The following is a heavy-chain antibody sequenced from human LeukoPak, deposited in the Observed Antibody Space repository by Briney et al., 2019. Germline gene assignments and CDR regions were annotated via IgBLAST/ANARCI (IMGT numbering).Heavy chain of an antibody. D-gene: IGHD4-4*01. J-gene: IGHJ4*02. CDR3: AGYSKEWISFDY. CDR2: IYHSGSA. CDR1: GGSISSGGYS. Sequence: SETLSLTCAVSGGSISSGGYSWSWIRQPPGKGLEWIGYIYHSGSAYYNPSPKSRVTISVDRSKNQFSLKLSSVTAADTAVYYCAGYSKEWISFDYWGQGTLVTVSS. V-gene: IGHV4-30-2*01.